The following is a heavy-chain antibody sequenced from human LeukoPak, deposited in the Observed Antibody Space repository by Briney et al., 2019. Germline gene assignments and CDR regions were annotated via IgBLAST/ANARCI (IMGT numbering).Heavy chain of an antibody. CDR2: ISYDGTDK. Sequence: PGGSLRLSCAASGFTFSNYGMHWVRQAPGKGLQWVTVISYDGTDKYYTDSVKGRFTISRDNSENTLHLQMNNLRVEDTAIYYCAKANTPGGYPQFDHWGQGTLVTVST. J-gene: IGHJ4*02. D-gene: IGHD5-12*01. V-gene: IGHV3-30*18. CDR3: AKANTPGGYPQFDH. CDR1: GFTFSNYG.